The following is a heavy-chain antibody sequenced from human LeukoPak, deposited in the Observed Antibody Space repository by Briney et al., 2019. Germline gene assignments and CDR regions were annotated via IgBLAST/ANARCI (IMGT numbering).Heavy chain of an antibody. CDR2: IYYSGST. J-gene: IGHJ4*02. CDR1: GFTFSSYW. Sequence: GSLRLSCAASGFTFSSYWMHWIRQHPGKGLEWIGYIYYSGSTYYNPSLKSRVTISVDTSKNQFSLKLSSVTAADTAVYYCAREGRGGDWLLDWGQGTLVTVSS. CDR3: AREGRGGDWLLD. D-gene: IGHD3-9*01. V-gene: IGHV4-59*01.